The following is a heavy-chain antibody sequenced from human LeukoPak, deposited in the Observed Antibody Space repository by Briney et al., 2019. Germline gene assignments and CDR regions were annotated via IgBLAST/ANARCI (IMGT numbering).Heavy chain of an antibody. J-gene: IGHJ3*02. CDR3: ACWSYREAFDI. D-gene: IGHD1-26*01. CDR1: GYSISSGYY. CDR2: IYHSGST. V-gene: IGHV4-38-2*01. Sequence: KPSETLSLTCAASGYSISSGYYWGWLRPPPGKGLEWIGSIYHSGSTYYNPSLKSRVTISVDTSKNPFSLKLSSVTAADTAVYYCACWSYREAFDIWGQGTMVTVSS.